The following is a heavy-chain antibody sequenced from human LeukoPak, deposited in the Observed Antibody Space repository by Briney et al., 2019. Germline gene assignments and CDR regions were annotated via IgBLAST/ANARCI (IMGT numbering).Heavy chain of an antibody. V-gene: IGHV3-48*02. D-gene: IGHD3-3*01. J-gene: IGHJ6*02. CDR2: ISSSSSTI. CDR1: GFTFSSYS. Sequence: GGSLRLSCAASGFTFSSYSMNWVRQAPGKGLEWVSYISSSSSTIYYADSVKGRFTISRDNAKNSLYLQMNSLRDEDTAVYYCARVRVTIFGVVPSDGMDVWGQGTTVTVSS. CDR3: ARVRVTIFGVVPSDGMDV.